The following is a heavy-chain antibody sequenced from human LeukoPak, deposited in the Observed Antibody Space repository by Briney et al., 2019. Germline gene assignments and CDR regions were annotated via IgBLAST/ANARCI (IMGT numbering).Heavy chain of an antibody. Sequence: GGSLRLSCAASGFTFDDYAMHWVRQAPGKGLEWVSGISWISGSIGYADSVKGRFTISRDNAKNSLYLQMNSLRAEDTAVYYCARDGIIMIVVDMGGYYYYGMDVWGQGTTVTVSS. CDR1: GFTFDDYA. D-gene: IGHD3-22*01. V-gene: IGHV3-9*01. CDR2: ISWISGSI. J-gene: IGHJ6*02. CDR3: ARDGIIMIVVDMGGYYYYGMDV.